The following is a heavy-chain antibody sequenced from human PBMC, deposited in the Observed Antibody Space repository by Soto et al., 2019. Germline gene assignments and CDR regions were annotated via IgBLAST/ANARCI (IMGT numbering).Heavy chain of an antibody. CDR2: IYYSGST. J-gene: IGHJ3*02. V-gene: IGHV4-59*08. CDR3: ASTPKGLRYFDWSLAFDI. D-gene: IGHD3-9*01. CDR1: GGSISSYY. Sequence: QVQLQESGPGLVKPSETLSLTCTVSGGSISSYYWSWIRQPPGKGLEWIGYIYYSGSTNYNPSLKSRVTISVDTSKNQFSLKLSSVTAADTAVYYCASTPKGLRYFDWSLAFDIWGQGTMVTVSS.